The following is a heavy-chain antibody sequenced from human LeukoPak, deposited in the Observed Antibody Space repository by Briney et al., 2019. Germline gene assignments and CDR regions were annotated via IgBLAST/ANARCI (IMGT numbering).Heavy chain of an antibody. CDR2: VDYTGIT. CDR3: AGGRYCSSTSCSYYGMDV. Sequence: SETLSLTCTVSGGSISSSGYYWGWIRQPPGKGLEWIGSVDYTGITSHSPSLKSRVTISVDTSKNQFSLKLSSVTAADTAVYYCAGGRYCSSTSCSYYGMDVWGQGTTVTVSS. CDR1: GGSISSSGYY. J-gene: IGHJ6*02. V-gene: IGHV4-39*01. D-gene: IGHD2-2*01.